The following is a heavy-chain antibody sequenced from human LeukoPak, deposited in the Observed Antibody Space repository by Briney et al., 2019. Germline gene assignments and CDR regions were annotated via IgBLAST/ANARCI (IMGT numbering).Heavy chain of an antibody. CDR2: IYYSGST. V-gene: IGHV4-59*01. J-gene: IGHJ4*02. CDR3: ARGMKRAYYGDYYFDY. CDR1: GGSISSYY. Sequence: PSETLSLTCTVSGGSISSYYWSWIRQPPGKGLEWIGYIYYSGSTNYNPSLKSRVTISADTSKNQFSLKLSSVTAADTAVYYCARGMKRAYYGDYYFDYWGQGTLVTVSS. D-gene: IGHD3-22*01.